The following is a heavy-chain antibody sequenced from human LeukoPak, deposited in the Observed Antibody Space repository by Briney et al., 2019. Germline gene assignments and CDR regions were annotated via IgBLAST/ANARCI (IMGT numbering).Heavy chain of an antibody. Sequence: GGSLRLSCVASGFTLGDYWVSWVRQAPGKGPEWVANIKQDGSETFYVDSVKGRFSISRDNAKNSLYLQMSSLRVDDTAVYYCARVAGVADYWGQGTLVTVSS. V-gene: IGHV3-7*04. J-gene: IGHJ4*02. CDR3: ARVAGVADY. CDR1: GFTLGDYW. CDR2: IKQDGSET.